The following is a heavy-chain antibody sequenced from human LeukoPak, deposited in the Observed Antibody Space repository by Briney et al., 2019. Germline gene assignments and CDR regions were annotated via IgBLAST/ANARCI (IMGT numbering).Heavy chain of an antibody. J-gene: IGHJ4*02. CDR3: ARHSGDGYNHLDY. Sequence: GESLKISCQGSGYNFATYWIGWVRQMPGKGLEWMGIIYPRDSDTRYSPSFQGQVTISADKSISTAYLQWSSLKPSDTAIYYCARHSGDGYNHLDYWGQGTLVTVSS. CDR1: GYNFATYW. V-gene: IGHV5-51*01. CDR2: IYPRDSDT. D-gene: IGHD5-24*01.